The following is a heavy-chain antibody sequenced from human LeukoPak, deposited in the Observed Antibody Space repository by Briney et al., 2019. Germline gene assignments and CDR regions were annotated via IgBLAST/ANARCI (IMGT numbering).Heavy chain of an antibody. V-gene: IGHV4-34*01. CDR2: INHSGST. J-gene: IGHJ6*01. CDR3: ARGLASCGMDV. Sequence: SETLSLTCAVYGGSFSGYYWSWIRQPPGKGLEWIGEINHSGSTNYSPSLKSRVTISVDTSKNQFSLKLSSVTAADTAVYYCARGLASCGMDVWGQGTTVTVSS. CDR1: GGSFSGYY. D-gene: IGHD2-2*01.